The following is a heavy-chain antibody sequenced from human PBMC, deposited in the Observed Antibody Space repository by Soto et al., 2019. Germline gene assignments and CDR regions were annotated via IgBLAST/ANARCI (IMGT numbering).Heavy chain of an antibody. D-gene: IGHD1-26*01. CDR2: IYHSGNT. CDR1: GGSVTSGNYA. CDR3: ARAGLSSRYYYFDY. V-gene: IGHV4-30-2*01. J-gene: IGHJ4*02. Sequence: QLQLQESGSGLVKPSQTLSLTCAVSGGSVTSGNYAWSWLRQPPGEGLEWIGYIYHSGNTYYNPSLRSRVTISLDRSMNQFSLMLNSVTAADTAVYYCARAGLSSRYYYFDYWGQGSLVTVSS.